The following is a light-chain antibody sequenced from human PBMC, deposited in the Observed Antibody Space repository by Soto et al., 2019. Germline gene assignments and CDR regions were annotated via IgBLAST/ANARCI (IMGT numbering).Light chain of an antibody. CDR2: AAS. J-gene: IGKJ4*01. Sequence: DIQMTQSPSSLSASEGDRVTITCRASQGINDYLAWYQQKPGTAPKLLIFAASNLQSGVPSRFSGSGSGTNFTLSISSLQPEDVATYYCQKYNSALLFGGGTKVEIK. CDR3: QKYNSALL. CDR1: QGINDY. V-gene: IGKV1-27*01.